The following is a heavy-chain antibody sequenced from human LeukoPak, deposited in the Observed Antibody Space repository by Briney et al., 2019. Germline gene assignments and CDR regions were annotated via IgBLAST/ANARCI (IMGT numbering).Heavy chain of an antibody. CDR2: IYYSGST. V-gene: IGHV4-59*01. Sequence: PSETLSLTCTVSGGSISSYYWSWIRQPPGKGLEWIGYIYYSGSTNYNPSLKSRVTISVDTSKNQFSLKLSSVTAADTAVYYCARVSDGDYDEHWFDPWGQGTLVTVSS. CDR1: GGSISSYY. J-gene: IGHJ5*02. D-gene: IGHD4-17*01. CDR3: ARVSDGDYDEHWFDP.